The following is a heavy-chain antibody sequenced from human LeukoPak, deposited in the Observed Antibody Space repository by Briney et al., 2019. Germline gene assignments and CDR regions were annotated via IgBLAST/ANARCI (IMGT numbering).Heavy chain of an antibody. Sequence: GGSLRLSCAASGFTFHDYAMHWVRQAPGKGLEWVSFISISSSYIYYADSVKGRFTISRDNAKNSLYLQMNSLRAEDTAVYYCARGPHSALDTDDAFDIWGQGTMVTVSS. CDR2: ISISSSYI. D-gene: IGHD5-18*01. CDR1: GFTFHDYA. CDR3: ARGPHSALDTDDAFDI. V-gene: IGHV3-21*06. J-gene: IGHJ3*02.